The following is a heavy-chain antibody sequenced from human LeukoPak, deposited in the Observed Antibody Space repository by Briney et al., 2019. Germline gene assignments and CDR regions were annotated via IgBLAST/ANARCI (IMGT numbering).Heavy chain of an antibody. CDR1: GFTFYTYS. Sequence: GGSLRLSCAASGFTFYTYSMNWVRQAPGKGLEWVSSISSSGTYTYYADSVKGRFTISRDNAKTSLYLQMNSLRAEDTAVYYCARHLSGITGYTYGRGIDYWGQGTLVTVSS. V-gene: IGHV3-21*01. D-gene: IGHD5-18*01. CDR3: ARHLSGITGYTYGRGIDY. CDR2: ISSSGTYT. J-gene: IGHJ4*02.